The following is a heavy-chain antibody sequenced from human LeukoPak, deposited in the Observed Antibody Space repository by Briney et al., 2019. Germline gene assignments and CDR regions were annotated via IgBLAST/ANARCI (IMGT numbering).Heavy chain of an antibody. D-gene: IGHD6-13*01. Sequence: ASVKVSCKASGYTFTSYGISWVRQAPGQGLEWMGWISAYNGNTNYAQKLQGRVTMTTDTSTSTAYMELRSPRSDDTAVYYCATYSSSRYVGYWGQGTLVTVSS. J-gene: IGHJ4*02. CDR3: ATYSSSRYVGY. CDR2: ISAYNGNT. V-gene: IGHV1-18*01. CDR1: GYTFTSYG.